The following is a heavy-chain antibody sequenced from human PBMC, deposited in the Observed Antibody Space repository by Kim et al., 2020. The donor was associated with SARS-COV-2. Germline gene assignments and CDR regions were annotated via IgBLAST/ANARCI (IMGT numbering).Heavy chain of an antibody. Sequence: SETLSLTCTVSGGSISSYYWIWIRQPPGPGLEWIGYIYYSGSTNYNPSLKSRVTISVDTSTNQFSLKLSSVTAADTAVYYCARGRMDSGYGLRFGYWGQGTLVAVSS. CDR1: GGSISSYY. D-gene: IGHD5-12*01. CDR3: ARGRMDSGYGLRFGY. J-gene: IGHJ4*02. V-gene: IGHV4-59*01. CDR2: IYYSGST.